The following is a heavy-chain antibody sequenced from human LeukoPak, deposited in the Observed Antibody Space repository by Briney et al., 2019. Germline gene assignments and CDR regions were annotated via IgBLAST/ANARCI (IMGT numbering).Heavy chain of an antibody. CDR2: INHSGST. J-gene: IGHJ4*02. D-gene: IGHD3-22*01. CDR3: ASLTTYYYDSSGYLN. V-gene: IGHV4-34*01. Sequence: SETLSLTCAVYGGSFSGYYWSWIRQPPGKGLEWIGEINHSGSTNYNPSLKSRVTISVDTSKNQFSLKLSSVTAADTAVYYCASLTTYYYDSSGYLNWGQGTLVTVSS. CDR1: GGSFSGYY.